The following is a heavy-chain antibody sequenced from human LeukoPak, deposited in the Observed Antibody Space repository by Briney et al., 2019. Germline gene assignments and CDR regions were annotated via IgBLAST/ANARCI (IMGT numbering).Heavy chain of an antibody. D-gene: IGHD1-26*01. CDR3: AKGHPRSVGAPPD. CDR1: GFTFSSYG. J-gene: IGHJ4*02. CDR2: IRYDGSNN. V-gene: IGHV3-30*02. Sequence: GGSLRLSCAASGFTFSSYGMHWVRQAPGNGLEWVAFIRYDGSNNYYADSVKGRFTISRDNSKNTLYLQMNSLRAEDTAVYYCAKGHPRSVGAPPDWGQGTLVTVSS.